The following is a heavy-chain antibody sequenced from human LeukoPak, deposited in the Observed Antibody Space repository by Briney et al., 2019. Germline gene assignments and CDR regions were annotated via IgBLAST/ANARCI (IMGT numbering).Heavy chain of an antibody. CDR2: IYYSGST. CDR1: GGSISSGDYY. V-gene: IGHV4-30-4*01. J-gene: IGHJ4*02. D-gene: IGHD4-23*01. CDR3: ARDLLNEGNHLDY. Sequence: SETLSLTCTVSGGSISSGDYYWSWIRQPPGRGLEWIGYIYYSGSTYYNPSLKSRVTISVDTSKNQFSLKLSSVTAADTAVYYCARDLLNEGNHLDYWGQGTLVTVSS.